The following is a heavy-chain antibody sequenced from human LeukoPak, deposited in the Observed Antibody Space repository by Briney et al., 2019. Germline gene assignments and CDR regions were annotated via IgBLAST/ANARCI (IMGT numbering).Heavy chain of an antibody. Sequence: GGSLRLSCAASGFTFSSYGMHWVRQAPGKGLEWVAVIWYDGSNKYYADSVKGRFTISRDNSKNTLYLQMNSLRAEDTAVYYCAKGLDGSGVDYWGRGTLVTVSS. V-gene: IGHV3-33*06. CDR3: AKGLDGSGVDY. CDR1: GFTFSSYG. J-gene: IGHJ4*02. D-gene: IGHD3-10*01. CDR2: IWYDGSNK.